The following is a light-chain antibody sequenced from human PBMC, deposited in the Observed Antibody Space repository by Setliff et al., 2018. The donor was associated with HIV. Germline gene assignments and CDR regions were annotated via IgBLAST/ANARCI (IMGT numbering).Light chain of an antibody. CDR1: SSDVGGYNY. J-gene: IGLJ1*01. CDR3: SSYTSSSTYV. CDR2: EVN. Sequence: LAQSASVSGSPGQSITISCTGSSSDVGGYNYVSWFQQYPGKAPKLMIYEVNNRPSGVSDRFSGSKSGNTASLTISGLQAEDEADYYCSSYTSSSTYVFGTGTKVTVL. V-gene: IGLV2-14*01.